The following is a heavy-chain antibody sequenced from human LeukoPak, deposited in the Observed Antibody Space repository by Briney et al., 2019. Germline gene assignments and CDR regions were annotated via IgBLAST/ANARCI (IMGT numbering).Heavy chain of an antibody. V-gene: IGHV3-64D*06. J-gene: IGHJ4*02. D-gene: IGHD5-12*01. CDR3: VKYSGFDYFFDY. CDR1: GFTFSNCP. Sequence: GGSLRLSCSASGFTFSNCPMHWARQAPGKGLEYISAISSNGGDTYYADSAKGRFSISRDNSKNTLYLQMSSLRTEDTAVYYCVKYSGFDYFFDYWGQGTLVTVSS. CDR2: ISSNGGDT.